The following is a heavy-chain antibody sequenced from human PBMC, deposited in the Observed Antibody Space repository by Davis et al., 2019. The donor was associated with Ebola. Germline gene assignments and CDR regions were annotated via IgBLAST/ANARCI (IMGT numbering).Heavy chain of an antibody. D-gene: IGHD1-1*01. V-gene: IGHV3-74*01. CDR3: AKDSLQRSFNWFDP. CDR1: GFTFSSYS. CDR2: INSDGSST. Sequence: GESLKISCAASGFTFSSYSMNWVRQAPGKGLVWVSRINSDGSSTSYADSVKGRFTISRDNAKNTLYLQMNSLRAEDTAVYYCAKDSLQRSFNWFDPWGQGTLITVSS. J-gene: IGHJ5*02.